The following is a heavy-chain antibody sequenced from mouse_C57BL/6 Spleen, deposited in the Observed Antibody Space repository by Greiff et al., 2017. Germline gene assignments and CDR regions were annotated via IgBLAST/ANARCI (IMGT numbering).Heavy chain of an antibody. D-gene: IGHD2-4*01. Sequence: QVQLQQPGAELVMPGASVKLSCKASGYTFTSYWMHWVKQRPGQGLEWIGEIDPSDSYTNYNQKFKGKSTLTVDKSSSTAYTQLSSLTSEDSAVYYCARGYYDYDYFDYWGQGTTLTVSS. CDR2: IDPSDSYT. CDR1: GYTFTSYW. V-gene: IGHV1-69*01. CDR3: ARGYYDYDYFDY. J-gene: IGHJ2*01.